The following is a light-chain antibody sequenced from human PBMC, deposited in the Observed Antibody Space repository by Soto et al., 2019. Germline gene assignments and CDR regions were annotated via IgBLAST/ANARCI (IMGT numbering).Light chain of an antibody. CDR1: SSNIGAGYD. J-gene: IGLJ1*01. CDR3: QSYDSSLSGSTV. V-gene: IGLV1-40*01. Sequence: QSVLTQPPSVSGAPGQRVTISCTGTSSNIGAGYDVQWYQQLPGTAPKLLIYDKNNRPSGVPDRFSGSKSGTSASLAITGLQAEDEADYYCQSYDSSLSGSTVFGTGTKVTVL. CDR2: DKN.